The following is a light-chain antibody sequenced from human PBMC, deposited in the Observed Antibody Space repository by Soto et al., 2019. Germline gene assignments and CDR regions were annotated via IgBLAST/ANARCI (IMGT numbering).Light chain of an antibody. Sequence: QSVLTQPPSVSGAPGQRGTISCTWSSSNIGAGYDVHWYQQLPGTAPKLLIYGNSNRPSGVPDRFSGSKSGTSASLAITGLQAEDEADYYCQSYDSSLSGSGVFGGGTKLTVL. V-gene: IGLV1-40*01. CDR3: QSYDSSLSGSGV. J-gene: IGLJ3*02. CDR1: SSNIGAGYD. CDR2: GNS.